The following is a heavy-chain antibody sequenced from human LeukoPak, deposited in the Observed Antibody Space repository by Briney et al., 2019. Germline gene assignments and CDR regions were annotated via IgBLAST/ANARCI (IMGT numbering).Heavy chain of an antibody. J-gene: IGHJ4*02. D-gene: IGHD3-10*01. V-gene: IGHV3-7*01. CDR1: GFTFSSHW. CDR3: ARDGYGSGSYSNDY. Sequence: GGSLRLSCAASGFTFSSHWMSWVRQAPGKGLEWVANIKQDGSEKYYVDSVKGRFTISRDNAKNSLYLQMNSLRAEDTAVYYCARDGYGSGSYSNDYWGQGTLVTVSS. CDR2: IKQDGSEK.